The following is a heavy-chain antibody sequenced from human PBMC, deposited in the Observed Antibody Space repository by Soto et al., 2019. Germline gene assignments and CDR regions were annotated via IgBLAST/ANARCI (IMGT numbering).Heavy chain of an antibody. V-gene: IGHV3-72*01. CDR2: LKDRSQNYAT. D-gene: IGHD1-26*01. CDR3: AREGDARWPDS. Sequence: EVHLVESGGGLVQPGGSARLSCAASGFSVSGWYMDWVRQAPGKGLEWVARLKDRSQNYATEYAASVKGRFTVSRHASQNSMYLQMNSLKIEDTAVYYCAREGDARWPDSWGQGTLVTVS. CDR1: GFSVSGWY. J-gene: IGHJ5*01.